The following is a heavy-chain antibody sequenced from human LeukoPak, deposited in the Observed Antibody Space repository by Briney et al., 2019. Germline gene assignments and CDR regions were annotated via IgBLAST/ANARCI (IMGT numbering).Heavy chain of an antibody. Sequence: ASVKVSCKASGYTFTSYYMHWVRQAPGQGLEWMGIINPSGGSTSYAQKFQGRVTMTRDTPTSTVYMELSSLRSEDTAVYYCARCAGQWLVRGHFDYWGQGTLVTVSS. CDR3: ARCAGQWLVRGHFDY. D-gene: IGHD6-19*01. J-gene: IGHJ4*02. V-gene: IGHV1-46*01. CDR1: GYTFTSYY. CDR2: INPSGGST.